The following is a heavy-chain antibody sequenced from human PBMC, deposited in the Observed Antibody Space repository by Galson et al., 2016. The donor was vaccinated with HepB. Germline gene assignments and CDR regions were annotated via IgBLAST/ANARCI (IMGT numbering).Heavy chain of an antibody. Sequence: SLRLSCAASGFTFRSYWMSWVRQAPGKGLEWVANIKQDGSVKYYVDSVKGRFTISRDNAKNSLYLEMNSLRGEDTAVYKCARDADSSGWYGYHYGMDVWGQGTTVTVSS. J-gene: IGHJ6*02. V-gene: IGHV3-7*01. D-gene: IGHD6-19*01. CDR1: GFTFRSYW. CDR3: ARDADSSGWYGYHYGMDV. CDR2: IKQDGSVK.